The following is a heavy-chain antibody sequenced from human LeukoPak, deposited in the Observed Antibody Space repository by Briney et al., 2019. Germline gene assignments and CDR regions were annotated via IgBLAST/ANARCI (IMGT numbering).Heavy chain of an antibody. CDR2: IYYIGST. D-gene: IGHD2-15*01. V-gene: IGHV4-59*08. CDR3: VRHGCSGGTCNSSYYMDV. J-gene: IGHJ6*03. CDR1: GGSISGYY. Sequence: PETLSLTCTVSGGSISGYYWSWIRQSPGKGLEWIGYIYYIGSTNYYPSLKSRITISVDMSKNQVSLKLSSVTAADTAVYYCVRHGCSGGTCNSSYYMDVWGKGTTVTVSS.